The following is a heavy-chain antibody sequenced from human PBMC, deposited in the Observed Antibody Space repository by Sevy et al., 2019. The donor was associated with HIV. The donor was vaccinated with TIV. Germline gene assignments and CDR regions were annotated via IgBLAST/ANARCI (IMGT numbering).Heavy chain of an antibody. CDR3: AKDGYRSGWYYGMDV. D-gene: IGHD6-19*01. CDR1: GFTFDDYA. Sequence: GGSLRLSCAASGFTFDDYAMHWVRQAPGKGLEWVSGIRWNSGSIGYADSVKGRFTISRDNAKNSLYLQMNRLRAEDTALYYCAKDGYRSGWYYGMDVWGQGTTVTVSS. J-gene: IGHJ6*02. V-gene: IGHV3-9*01. CDR2: IRWNSGSI.